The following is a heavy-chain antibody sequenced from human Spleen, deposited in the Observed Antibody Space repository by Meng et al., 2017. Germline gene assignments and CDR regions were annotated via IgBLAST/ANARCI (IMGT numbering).Heavy chain of an antibody. V-gene: IGHV4-61*01. CDR1: GVSVSSISYY. D-gene: IGHD6-19*01. J-gene: IGHJ4*02. CDR3: ASQEESGWYAYPGY. Sequence: QVQLQEAGPGLVRPPETLSLTCTVSGVSVSSISYYWSWIRQPPGRGLEWIGDISYSGSTRYNSSLMSRVTISVDTSKNQFSLKLSSVTAADTAVYYCASQEESGWYAYPGYWGQGTLVTVSS. CDR2: ISYSGST.